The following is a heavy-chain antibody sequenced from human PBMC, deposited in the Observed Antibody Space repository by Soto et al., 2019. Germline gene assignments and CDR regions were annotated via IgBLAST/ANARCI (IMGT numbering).Heavy chain of an antibody. Sequence: EVQLVESGGGLVQPGRSLRLSCAASGFTFDDYAMHWVRQAPGKGLEWVSGISWNSGSIGYADSVKGRFTISRDNAKNSLYLQMNSLRAEDTALYYCATGAVVAANHAFDIWGQGTMVTVSS. CDR3: ATGAVVAANHAFDI. D-gene: IGHD2-15*01. CDR1: GFTFDDYA. J-gene: IGHJ3*02. CDR2: ISWNSGSI. V-gene: IGHV3-9*01.